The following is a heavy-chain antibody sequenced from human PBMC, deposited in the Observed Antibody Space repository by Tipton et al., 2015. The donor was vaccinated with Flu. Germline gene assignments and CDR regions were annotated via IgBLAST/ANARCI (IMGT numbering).Heavy chain of an antibody. D-gene: IGHD3-3*01. CDR3: AGFLEWLSQIDAFDI. V-gene: IGHV4-34*01. CDR1: GGSFSGYY. CDR2: INHSGST. J-gene: IGHJ3*02. Sequence: TLSLTCAVYGGSFSGYYWSWIRQPPGKGLEWIGEINHSGSTNYNPSLKSRVTISVDTSKNQFSLKLSSVTAADTAVYYCAGFLEWLSQIDAFDIWGQGTMVTVSS.